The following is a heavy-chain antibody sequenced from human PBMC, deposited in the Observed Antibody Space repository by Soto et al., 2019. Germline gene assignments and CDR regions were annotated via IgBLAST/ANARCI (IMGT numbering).Heavy chain of an antibody. V-gene: IGHV3-11*06. D-gene: IGHD1-26*01. CDR2: ITVVTGNT. CDR3: VRDRDLYRDMFHADL. J-gene: IGHJ4*01. CDR1: GFTFTEAW. Sequence: LRLSCAASGFTFTEAWMNWVRQAPGKGLEWLAYITVVTGNTRYAESVRGRFTISADYAANSVFLQMSSLRDEDTALYFCVRDRDLYRDMFHADLWGQGTLVTVSS.